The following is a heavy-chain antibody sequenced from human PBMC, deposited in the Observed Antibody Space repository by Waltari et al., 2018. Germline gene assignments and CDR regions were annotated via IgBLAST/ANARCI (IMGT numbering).Heavy chain of an antibody. CDR3: ARSQYSSGWYARDAFDI. V-gene: IGHV4-61*01. CDR1: GGSVSSGSYY. CDR2: IYYSGST. J-gene: IGHJ3*02. Sequence: QVQLQESGPGLVKPSETLSLTCTVSGGSVSSGSYYWGWIRQPPGKGLEWIGYIYYSGSTNYNPSLKSRVTISVDTSKNQFSLKLSSVTAADTAVYYCARSQYSSGWYARDAFDIWGQGTMVTVSS. D-gene: IGHD6-19*01.